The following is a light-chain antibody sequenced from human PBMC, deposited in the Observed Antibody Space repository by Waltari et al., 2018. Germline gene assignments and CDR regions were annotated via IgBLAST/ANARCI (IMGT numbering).Light chain of an antibody. CDR2: GVT. CDR1: QSVSSTY. J-gene: IGKJ4*01. CDR3: QQYLSTALT. V-gene: IGKV3-20*01. Sequence: EIVLTQSPGTLSLSPGERATISCRASQSVSSTYLAWYQQRPGQAPRLLIYGVTSRASGIPDRFSGSGSGTDFTLTISRLEPEDFAVYYCQQYLSTALTFGGGTKVEIK.